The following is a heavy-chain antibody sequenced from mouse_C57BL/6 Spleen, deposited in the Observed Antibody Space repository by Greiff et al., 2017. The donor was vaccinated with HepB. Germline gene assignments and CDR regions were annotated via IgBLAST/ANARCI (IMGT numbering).Heavy chain of an antibody. D-gene: IGHD4-1*01. CDR2: IYPGDGDT. V-gene: IGHV1-82*01. CDR3: AREGANWGDY. CDR1: GYAFSSSW. Sequence: VQLQQSGPELVKPGASVKISCKASGYAFSSSWMNWVKQRPGKGLEWIGRIYPGDGDTNYNGKFKGKATLTADKSSSTAYMQLSSLTSEDSAVYFCAREGANWGDYWGQGTTLTVSS. J-gene: IGHJ2*01.